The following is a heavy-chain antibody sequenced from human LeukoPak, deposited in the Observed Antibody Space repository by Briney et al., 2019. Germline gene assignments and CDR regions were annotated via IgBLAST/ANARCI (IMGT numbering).Heavy chain of an antibody. J-gene: IGHJ4*02. CDR2: IIPIVGTA. CDR3: ALSGSYGDKLNYFDY. Sequence: SVKVSCKASGYTFSSYDINWVRQAPGQGLEWVGGIIPIVGTANYAQKVQGRVTITTDESKSTAYMELSSLRAEDTAVYKCALSGSYGDKLNYFDYWGQGTLVTVSS. V-gene: IGHV1-69*05. CDR1: GYTFSSYD. D-gene: IGHD1-26*01.